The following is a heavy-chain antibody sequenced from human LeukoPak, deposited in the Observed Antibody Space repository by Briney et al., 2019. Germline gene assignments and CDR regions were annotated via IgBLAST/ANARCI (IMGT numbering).Heavy chain of an antibody. Sequence: PGGSLRLSCAASGFTFSSYAMSWVRQAPGKGLEWVSVISSGRSTYYADSVKGRFTISRDNSKNTLYLQMNSLRAEDTAVYYCETDLFDRIAARSGFDYWGQGTLVTVSS. D-gene: IGHD6-6*01. CDR3: ETDLFDRIAARSGFDY. V-gene: IGHV3-23*01. CDR2: ISSGRST. J-gene: IGHJ4*02. CDR1: GFTFSSYA.